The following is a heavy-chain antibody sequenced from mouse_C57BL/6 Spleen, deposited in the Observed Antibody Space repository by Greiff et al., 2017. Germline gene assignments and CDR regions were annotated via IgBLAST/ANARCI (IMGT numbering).Heavy chain of an antibody. Sequence: EVQLVESGGGLVQPKGSLKLSCAASGFSFNTYAMNWVRQAPGKGLEWVARIRSKSNNYATYYADSVKDRFTISRDDSESMLYLQMNNLKTEDTAMYYCVRQNYGSRAWFAYWGQGTLVTVSA. V-gene: IGHV10-1*01. CDR1: GFSFNTYA. D-gene: IGHD1-1*01. CDR2: IRSKSNNYAT. J-gene: IGHJ3*01. CDR3: VRQNYGSRAWFAY.